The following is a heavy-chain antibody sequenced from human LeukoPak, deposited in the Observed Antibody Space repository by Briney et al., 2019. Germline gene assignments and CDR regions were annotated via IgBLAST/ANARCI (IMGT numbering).Heavy chain of an antibody. V-gene: IGHV3-23*01. CDR1: GFAFSSYA. Sequence: GGSLRLSCSASGFAFSSYAMHWVRQAPGKGPEWDSAIRGSGGGTYYADSVKGRFTISRDKSKNTLYLQMNSLRDEDTALYYCAKAGIGVVGYFDYWGQGTLATVSS. D-gene: IGHD6-19*01. CDR2: IRGSGGGT. J-gene: IGHJ4*02. CDR3: AKAGIGVVGYFDY.